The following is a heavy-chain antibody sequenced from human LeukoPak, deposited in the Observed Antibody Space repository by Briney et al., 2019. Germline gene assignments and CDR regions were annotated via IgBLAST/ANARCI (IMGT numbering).Heavy chain of an antibody. J-gene: IGHJ6*02. Sequence: GGSLRLSCAASGFTFSGYSMSWVRQAPGKGLEWVSYISSSSSPIYYADSVKGRFTISRDNAKNSLYLRMNSLRDEDTAVYYCAREWLLGAYGMDVWGQGTTVTVSS. CDR3: AREWLLGAYGMDV. V-gene: IGHV3-48*02. CDR1: GFTFSGYS. D-gene: IGHD3-16*01. CDR2: ISSSSSPI.